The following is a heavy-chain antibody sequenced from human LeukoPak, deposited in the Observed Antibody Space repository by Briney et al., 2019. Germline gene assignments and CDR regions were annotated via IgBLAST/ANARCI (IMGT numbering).Heavy chain of an antibody. CDR1: GGSISSYY. CDR2: IYYSGST. V-gene: IGHV4-59*01. Sequence: SETLSLTCTVSGGSISSYYWSWIRQPPGKGLEWIGYIYYSGSTNYNPPLKSRVTISVDTSKNQFSLKLSSVTAADTAVYYCASGEMATIFYWGQGTLVTVSS. J-gene: IGHJ4*02. D-gene: IGHD5-24*01. CDR3: ASGEMATIFY.